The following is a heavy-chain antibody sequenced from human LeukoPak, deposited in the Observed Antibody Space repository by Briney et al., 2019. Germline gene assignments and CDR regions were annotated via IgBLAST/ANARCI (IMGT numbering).Heavy chain of an antibody. CDR1: GYSISSGYY. CDR2: IYYSGST. V-gene: IGHV4-38-2*02. CDR3: ARDGLSAAFDY. J-gene: IGHJ4*02. Sequence: SETLSLTCTVSGYSISSGYYWGWIRQPPGKGLEWIGSIYYSGSTYYNPSLKSRVTISVDKSKNQFSLKLSSVTAADTAVYYCARDGLSAAFDYWGQGTLVTVSS. D-gene: IGHD2-15*01.